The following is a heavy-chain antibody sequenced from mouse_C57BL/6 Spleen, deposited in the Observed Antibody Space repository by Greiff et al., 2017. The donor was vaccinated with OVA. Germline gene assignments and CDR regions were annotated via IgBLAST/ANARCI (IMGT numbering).Heavy chain of an antibody. CDR2: IYPGSGST. CDR1: GYTFTSYW. V-gene: IGHV1-55*01. Sequence: VQLQQPGAELVKPGASVKMSCKASGYTFTSYWITWVKQRPGQGLEWIGDIYPGSGSTNYNQKFKSKATLTVDTSSSTAYMQLSSLTSEDSAVFYCASSTPHDFDDWGKGTTVTVSS. CDR3: ASSTPHDFDD. J-gene: IGHJ1*03. D-gene: IGHD6-1*01.